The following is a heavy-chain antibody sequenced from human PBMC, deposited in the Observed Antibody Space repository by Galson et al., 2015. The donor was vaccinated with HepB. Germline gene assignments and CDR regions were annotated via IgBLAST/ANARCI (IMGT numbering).Heavy chain of an antibody. J-gene: IGHJ3*02. D-gene: IGHD6-19*01. V-gene: IGHV1-69*13. CDR3: ASPWAVAGTDAFDI. CDR1: GGTFSSYA. Sequence: SVKVSCKASGGTFSSYAISWVRQAPGQGLEWMGGIIPIFGTANYAQKFQGRVTITADESTSTAYMELSSLRSEDAAVYYCASPWAVAGTDAFDIWGQGTMVTVSS. CDR2: IIPIFGTA.